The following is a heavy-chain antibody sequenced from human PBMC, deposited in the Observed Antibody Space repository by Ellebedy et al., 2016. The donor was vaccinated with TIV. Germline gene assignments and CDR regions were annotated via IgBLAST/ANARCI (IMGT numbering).Heavy chain of an antibody. D-gene: IGHD2-8*01. J-gene: IGHJ5*02. CDR1: GGSISSSNYY. CDR3: GRLTAYCDTGGCYSGWIDP. CDR2: IYYTGTT. V-gene: IGHV4-39*01. Sequence: SETLSLXXTVSGGSISSSNYYWGWIRQPPGKGLEWIGSIYYTGTTYYNPSLTSRVTISVDTSRDQFSLKLSSVTAADTAVYYCGRLTAYCDTGGCYSGWIDPWGQGTLVTVSS.